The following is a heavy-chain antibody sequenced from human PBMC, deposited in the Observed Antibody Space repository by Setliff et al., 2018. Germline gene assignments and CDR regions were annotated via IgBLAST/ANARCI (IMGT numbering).Heavy chain of an antibody. D-gene: IGHD5-18*01. Sequence: PGGSLRLSCAASGFTFSSYAMSWVRQAPGKGLEWVSYISSSGNTIYYADSVKGRFTISRDNAKNSLYLQMNSLRAEDTAMYYCARDLDTAMTRGAFDIWGQGTMVTVSS. CDR1: GFTFSSYA. V-gene: IGHV3-48*04. J-gene: IGHJ3*02. CDR2: ISSSGNTI. CDR3: ARDLDTAMTRGAFDI.